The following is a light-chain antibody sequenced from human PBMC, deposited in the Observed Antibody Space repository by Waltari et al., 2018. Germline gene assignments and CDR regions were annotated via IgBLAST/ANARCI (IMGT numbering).Light chain of an antibody. J-gene: IGKJ1*01. CDR1: QSIRTS. CDR2: GAS. CDR3: QQYDNWPPWT. Sequence: EIVMTQSPATLSVSPGERATLSCRASQSIRTSLAWYQQTPGQPPRLLIYGASTRATAIPARFSGSGSGTEFTLTISSLQSEDFAVYYCQQYDNWPPWTFGPGTRVEVK. V-gene: IGKV3-15*01.